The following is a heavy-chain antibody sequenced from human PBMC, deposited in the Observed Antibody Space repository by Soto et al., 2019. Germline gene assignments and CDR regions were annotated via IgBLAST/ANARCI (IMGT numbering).Heavy chain of an antibody. D-gene: IGHD3-9*01. Sequence: QVQLQESGPGLVKPSQTLSLTCTVSGGSISSGGYYWSWIRQHPGKGLEWIGYIYYSGSTYYNPSLKSRVTISVDTSKNQFSLKLSSVTAADTAVYYCARDREGHLRHWLGMFDPWGQGTLVTVSS. CDR1: GGSISSGGYY. J-gene: IGHJ5*02. CDR2: IYYSGST. CDR3: ARDREGHLRHWLGMFDP. V-gene: IGHV4-31*03.